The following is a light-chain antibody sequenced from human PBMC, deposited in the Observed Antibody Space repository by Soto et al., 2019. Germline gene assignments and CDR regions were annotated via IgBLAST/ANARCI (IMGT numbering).Light chain of an antibody. V-gene: IGKV1-12*01. Sequence: DIQMTQSPSSVSASLGDRVTITCRASQGLGSFLAWYQQKPGKAPKLLIYAASNLQSGVPSRFSSSGSGTDFTLSISSLQPEDFATYYCQQANSFPFTFGPGTKVDIK. CDR1: QGLGSF. CDR3: QQANSFPFT. J-gene: IGKJ3*01. CDR2: AAS.